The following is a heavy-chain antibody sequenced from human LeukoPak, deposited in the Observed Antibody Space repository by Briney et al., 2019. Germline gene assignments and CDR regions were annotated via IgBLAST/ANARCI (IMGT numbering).Heavy chain of an antibody. Sequence: SETLSLTCTVSGGSISSYYWSWIRQPPGKGLEWIGYIYYSGSTNYNPSLKSRVTISVDTSKNQFSLKLSSVTAADTAVYYCARATASFGGSYFIDYWGQGTLVTVSS. CDR3: ARATASFGGSYFIDY. CDR2: IYYSGST. J-gene: IGHJ4*02. CDR1: GGSISSYY. V-gene: IGHV4-59*01. D-gene: IGHD1-26*01.